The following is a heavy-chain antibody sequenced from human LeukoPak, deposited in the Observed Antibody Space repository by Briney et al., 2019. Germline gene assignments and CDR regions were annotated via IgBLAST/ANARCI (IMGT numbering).Heavy chain of an antibody. CDR1: GGSISSYY. Sequence: SETLSLTCTVSGGSISSYYWSWIRQSPGKGLEWLGYMDYSGTTNYNPSLKSRVTISVDTSKNQFSLKLSSVTAADTAVYYCARDVNRPGNYYYYMDVWGKGTTVTVSS. CDR2: MDYSGTT. V-gene: IGHV4-59*01. D-gene: IGHD1-1*01. CDR3: ARDVNRPGNYYYYMDV. J-gene: IGHJ6*03.